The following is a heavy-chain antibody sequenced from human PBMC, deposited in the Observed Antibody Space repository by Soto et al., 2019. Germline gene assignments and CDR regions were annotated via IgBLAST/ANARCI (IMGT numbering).Heavy chain of an antibody. D-gene: IGHD3-16*01. V-gene: IGHV4-39*01. Sequence: QLQLQESGPGLVKPSETLSLTCTVSGGSISSSSYYWGWIRQPPGKGLECIGTIYYSGSTYYNPSXKXPXXTSVDTSKNQFSLRLSSVTAADTAVYYCAGGGYDYWGQGTLVTVSS. CDR2: IYYSGST. J-gene: IGHJ4*02. CDR3: AGGGYDY. CDR1: GGSISSSSYY.